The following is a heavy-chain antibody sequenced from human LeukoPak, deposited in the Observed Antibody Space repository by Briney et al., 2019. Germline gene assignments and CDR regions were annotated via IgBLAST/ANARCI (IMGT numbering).Heavy chain of an antibody. J-gene: IGHJ4*02. CDR2: ISFDGSNK. Sequence: GRSLRLSCAASGFMFSSYAMHWVRQAPGKGLEWVAVISFDGSNKYYGDSVKGRFTISRDNSNNTLFLQMNTLRAEDTAMYYCARVVGTNEWTGAYWGQGTLVTVSS. CDR1: GFMFSSYA. CDR3: ARVVGTNEWTGAY. V-gene: IGHV3-30*04. D-gene: IGHD1-26*01.